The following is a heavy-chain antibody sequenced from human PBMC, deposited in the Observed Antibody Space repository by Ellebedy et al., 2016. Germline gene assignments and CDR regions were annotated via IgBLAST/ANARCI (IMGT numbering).Heavy chain of an antibody. CDR2: IIPIFGTA. D-gene: IGHD2-2*01. CDR3: ARGLEYQLLFGWFDP. Sequence: SVKVSXXASGGTFSSYAISWVRQAPGQGLEWMGGIIPIFGTANYAQKFQDRVTITADESTSTAYMELSSLRSEDTAVYYCARGLEYQLLFGWFDPWGQGTLVTVSS. J-gene: IGHJ5*02. CDR1: GGTFSSYA. V-gene: IGHV1-69*13.